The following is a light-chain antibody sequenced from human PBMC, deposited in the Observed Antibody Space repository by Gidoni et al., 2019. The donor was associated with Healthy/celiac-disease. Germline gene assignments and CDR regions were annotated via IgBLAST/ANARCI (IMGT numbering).Light chain of an antibody. CDR3: QQYNSYWT. Sequence: DIPMTPSPSTLSASVGDRVTITCPASQSISSWLSWYQQKPGKAPKLLIYKASSLESGVPSRFSGSGSGTEFTLTISSLQPDDFATYYCQQYNSYWTFGQGTKVEIK. V-gene: IGKV1-5*03. J-gene: IGKJ1*01. CDR2: KAS. CDR1: QSISSW.